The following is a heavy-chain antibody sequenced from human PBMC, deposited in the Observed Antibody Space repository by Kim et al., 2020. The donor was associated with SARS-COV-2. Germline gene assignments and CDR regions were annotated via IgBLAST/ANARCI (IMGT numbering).Heavy chain of an antibody. J-gene: IGHJ6*02. CDR2: IKQDGSEK. CDR3: AWDEGNSGYDYVFYYYYPGMGV. Sequence: GGSLRLSCAASGFTFSSYWMSWVRQAPGKGLEWVANIKQDGSEKYYVDSVKGRVTISRDNDKNSLYLQMNSLRAEDTAVYYCAWDEGNSGYDYVFYYYYPGMGVWGQGTTVTVSS. CDR1: GFTFSSYW. V-gene: IGHV3-7*01. D-gene: IGHD5-12*01.